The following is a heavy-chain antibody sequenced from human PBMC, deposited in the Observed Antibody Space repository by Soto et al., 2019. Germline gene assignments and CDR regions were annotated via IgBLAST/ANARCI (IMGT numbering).Heavy chain of an antibody. J-gene: IGHJ4*02. D-gene: IGHD3-22*01. CDR1: GFDFEDFA. CDR3: AKALYYYDSSPLDH. CDR2: INSDGTDS. Sequence: VQLVESGGVEMQTGGSLRLSCAAAGFDFEDFAMHLVRQAPGKGLEWVSLINSDGTDSYYMDSVRGRFTISRDNGKNSLYLQMDRLRPEDTAFYFCAKALYYYDSSPLDHWGQGTLVTVSS. V-gene: IGHV3-43D*04.